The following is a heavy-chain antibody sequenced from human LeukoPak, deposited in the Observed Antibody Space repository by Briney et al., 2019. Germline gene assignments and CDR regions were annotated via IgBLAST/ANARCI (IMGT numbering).Heavy chain of an antibody. D-gene: IGHD6-13*01. CDR3: AKDLPQQERRREYFQH. CDR2: IYSGGST. J-gene: IGHJ1*01. Sequence: PGGSLRLSCAASGFTVSSNYMSWVRQAPGKGLEWVSVIYSGGSTYYADSVKGRFTISRDNSKNTLYLQMNSLRAEDTAVYYCAKDLPQQERRREYFQHWGQGTLVTVSS. CDR1: GFTVSSNY. V-gene: IGHV3-53*01.